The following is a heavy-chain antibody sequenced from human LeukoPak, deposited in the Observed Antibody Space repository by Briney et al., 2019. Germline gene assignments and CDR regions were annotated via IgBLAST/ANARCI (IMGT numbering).Heavy chain of an antibody. CDR2: IYDGGFT. J-gene: IGHJ4*02. D-gene: IGHD2-2*02. CDR1: GFTFSSNY. V-gene: IGHV3-66*01. Sequence: GGSLRLSCAASGFTFSSNYMAWVRQAPGKELEWVSVIYDGGFTDYTDSVKGRFTISRDNSKNTLYLQMNSLRADDTAVYFCATDVGYNWGQGTLVTVSS. CDR3: ATDVGYN.